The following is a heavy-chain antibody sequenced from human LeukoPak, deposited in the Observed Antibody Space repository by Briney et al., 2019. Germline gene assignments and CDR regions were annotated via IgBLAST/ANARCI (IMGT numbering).Heavy chain of an antibody. CDR3: AKYEAYDSSGYYYGD. J-gene: IGHJ4*02. V-gene: IGHV3-23*01. CDR1: GFTFSSYA. D-gene: IGHD3-22*01. Sequence: GGSLRLSCAPSGFTFSSYAMSWVRQAPGKGLEWVSAISGSGGSTYYADSVKGRFTISRDNSKNTLYLQMNSLRAEDTAVYYCAKYEAYDSSGYYYGDWGQGTLVTVSS. CDR2: ISGSGGST.